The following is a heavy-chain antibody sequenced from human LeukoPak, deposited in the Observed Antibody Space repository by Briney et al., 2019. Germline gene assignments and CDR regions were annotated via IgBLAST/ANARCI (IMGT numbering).Heavy chain of an antibody. V-gene: IGHV3-53*01. CDR1: GFTVSSNY. CDR3: ARVGYSYGPLSY. Sequence: GGSLGLSCAASGFTVSSNYMSWVRQAPGKGLEWVSVIYSGGSTYYADSVKGRFTISRDNSKNTLYLQMNSLRAEDTAVYYCARVGYSYGPLSYWGQGTLVTVSS. D-gene: IGHD5-18*01. CDR2: IYSGGST. J-gene: IGHJ4*02.